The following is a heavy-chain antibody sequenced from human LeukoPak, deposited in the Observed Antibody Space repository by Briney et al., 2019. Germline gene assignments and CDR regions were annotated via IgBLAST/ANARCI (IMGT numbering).Heavy chain of an antibody. CDR2: ISSSSSYI. V-gene: IGHV3-21*01. CDR3: ARDQGHYYDSSAAFDY. CDR1: GFTFSSYS. D-gene: IGHD3-22*01. Sequence: GGSLRLSCAASGFTFSSYSMNWVRQAPGKGLEWVSSISSSSSYIYYADSVKGRFTISRDNAKNSLYLQMNSLRAEDTAVYYCARDQGHYYDSSAAFDYWGQGTLVTVSS. J-gene: IGHJ4*02.